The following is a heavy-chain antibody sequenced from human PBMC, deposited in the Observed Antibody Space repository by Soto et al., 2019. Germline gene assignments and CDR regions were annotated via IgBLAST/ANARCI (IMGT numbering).Heavy chain of an antibody. CDR3: AKNGQPPYYYYGMDV. J-gene: IGHJ6*02. V-gene: IGHV1-18*01. Sequence: GASVKVSCKTSGYTFSRYGISWVRHAPGQGLEWMGWISGYNGDTNYAQKVQGRVTMTIDTSTYTAYMELRSLTSDDTAIYYCAKNGQPPYYYYGMDVWG. D-gene: IGHD2-8*01. CDR1: GYTFSRYG. CDR2: ISGYNGDT.